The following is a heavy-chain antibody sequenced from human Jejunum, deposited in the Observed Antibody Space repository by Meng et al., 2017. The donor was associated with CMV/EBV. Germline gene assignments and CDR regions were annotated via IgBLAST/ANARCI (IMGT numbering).Heavy chain of an antibody. J-gene: IGHJ4*02. CDR2: VDPEDGDT. Sequence: ISCKGSGYTFIDQYIHWIQEAPGKGLEWMGLVDPEDGDTIYAKKFQDRVAMTADTSTDTAYMELSSLRSEDMAVYYCATFQVYADDNYWGQGTLVTVSS. D-gene: IGHD6-6*01. CDR3: ATFQVYADDNY. CDR1: GYTFIDQY. V-gene: IGHV1-69-2*01.